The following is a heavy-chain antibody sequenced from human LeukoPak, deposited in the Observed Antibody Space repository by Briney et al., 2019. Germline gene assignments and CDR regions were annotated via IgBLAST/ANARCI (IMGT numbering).Heavy chain of an antibody. J-gene: IGHJ6*03. CDR2: ISPIFGTA. V-gene: IGHV1-69*13. CDR1: GYTFTSYD. D-gene: IGHD2-2*01. CDR3: ARGVPAATAYNYYYYYMDV. Sequence: ASVKVSCKASGYTFTSYDINWVRQATGQGLEWMGGISPIFGTANYAQKFQGRVTITADESTSTAYMELSSLRSEDTAVYYCARGVPAATAYNYYYYYMDVWGKGTTVTVSS.